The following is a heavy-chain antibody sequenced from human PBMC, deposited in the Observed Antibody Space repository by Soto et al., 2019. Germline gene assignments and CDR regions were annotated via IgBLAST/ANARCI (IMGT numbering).Heavy chain of an antibody. J-gene: IGHJ4*02. CDR1: GFTFSNYA. D-gene: IGHD6-6*01. V-gene: IGHV3-23*01. CDR2: ISTGGGGT. Sequence: GSLRLSCAASGFTFSNYAMSWVRQAPGKGLEWVSGISTGGGGTNYAGSVKGRFTISRDNSENTLYLQMNSLRAEDTAVYYCAKALSPASYFFDYWGRGTLVTVAS. CDR3: AKALSPASYFFDY.